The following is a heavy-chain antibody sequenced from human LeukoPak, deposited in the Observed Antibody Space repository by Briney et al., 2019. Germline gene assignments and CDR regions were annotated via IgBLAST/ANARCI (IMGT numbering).Heavy chain of an antibody. CDR1: GFTFGNYG. D-gene: IGHD3-10*01. J-gene: IGHJ4*02. CDR3: AKGSTRWFGELLTDLTDDIDY. CDR2: ISGSGGST. Sequence: TGGSLRLSCAASGFTFGNYGMSWVRQAPGKGLEWVSGISGSGGSTYYADSVKGRFTVSRDNFKNTLYLQMNSLRAEDTAVYYCAKGSTRWFGELLTDLTDDIDYWGQGTLVTVSS. V-gene: IGHV3-23*01.